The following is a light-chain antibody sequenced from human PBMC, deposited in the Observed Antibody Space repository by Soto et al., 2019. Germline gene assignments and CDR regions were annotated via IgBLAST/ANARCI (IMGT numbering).Light chain of an antibody. Sequence: EIVLTQSPATLSLSPGERATLSSRASQSVNSYLAWYQQKPGQAPRLLICDTHNRATGIPARFSGSGSGTDFTLTISSLEPEDCAVYYCQQRSNWPLTFGGGTKVEIK. CDR2: DTH. J-gene: IGKJ4*01. CDR1: QSVNSY. V-gene: IGKV3-11*01. CDR3: QQRSNWPLT.